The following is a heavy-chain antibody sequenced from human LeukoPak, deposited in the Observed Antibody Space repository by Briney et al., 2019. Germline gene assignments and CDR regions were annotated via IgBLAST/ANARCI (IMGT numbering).Heavy chain of an antibody. Sequence: ASVKVSCKVSGYTLTELSMHWVRPAPGKGLEWMGGFDPEDGETIYAQKFQGRVTMTEDTSTDTAYMELSGLRSEDTAVYYCATGGYSYPRIFDYWGQGTLVTVSS. V-gene: IGHV1-24*01. CDR1: GYTLTELS. J-gene: IGHJ4*02. D-gene: IGHD5-18*01. CDR2: FDPEDGET. CDR3: ATGGYSYPRIFDY.